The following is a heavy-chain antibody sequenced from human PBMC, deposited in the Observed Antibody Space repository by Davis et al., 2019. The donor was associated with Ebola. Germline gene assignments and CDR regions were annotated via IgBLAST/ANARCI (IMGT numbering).Heavy chain of an antibody. CDR2: IIPILGIA. Sequence: SVKVSCKASGGTFSSYTISWVRQAPGQGLEWMGRIIPILGIANYAQKFQGRVTITADKSTSPAYMELSSLRSEDTAVYYCARDVGVATQEDSDYWGQGTLVTVSS. J-gene: IGHJ4*02. CDR3: ARDVGVATQEDSDY. V-gene: IGHV1-69*04. CDR1: GGTFSSYT. D-gene: IGHD5-12*01.